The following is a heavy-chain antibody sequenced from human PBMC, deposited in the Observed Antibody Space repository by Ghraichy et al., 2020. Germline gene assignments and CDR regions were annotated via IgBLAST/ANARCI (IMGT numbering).Heavy chain of an antibody. CDR2: ISSTGRT. J-gene: IGHJ6*02. CDR3: AKDMPFSSAWYEYRTHAMDV. CDR1: GDSITISGYY. V-gene: IGHV4-39*07. Sequence: SETLSLTCNVSGDSITISGYYWGWIRQPPGGGLEWIAAISSTGRTSYNPSLRSRATISVDTSNNQFSLRLYSVTAADTAVYYCAKDMPFSSAWYEYRTHAMDVWGHGTTVAVSS. D-gene: IGHD6-19*01.